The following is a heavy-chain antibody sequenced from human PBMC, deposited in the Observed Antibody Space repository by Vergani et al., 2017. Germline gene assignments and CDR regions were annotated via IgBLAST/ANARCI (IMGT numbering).Heavy chain of an antibody. V-gene: IGHV1-3*01. CDR3: AKPAGRHYYDSSGYYDY. J-gene: IGHJ4*02. CDR1: GYTFTSYA. Sequence: QVQLVQSGAEVKKPGASVKVSCKASGYTFTSYAMHWVRQAPGQRLEWMGWINAGNGNTKYSQKFQGRVTITRDTSASTAYMELSSLRSEDTAVYYCAKPAGRHYYDSSGYYDYWGQGTLVTVSS. D-gene: IGHD3-22*01. CDR2: INAGNGNT.